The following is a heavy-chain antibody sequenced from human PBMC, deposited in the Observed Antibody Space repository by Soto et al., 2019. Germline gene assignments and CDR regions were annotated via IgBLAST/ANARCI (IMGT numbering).Heavy chain of an antibody. CDR1: GYTFSNFW. Sequence: PGESLKISFRCSGYTFSNFWIAWVRHLPGKGLEWMGIIYPGDHETRYSPSFHGKVTISADKSINTAYLQWSSLEASDSAFYYCARSPRSSPYFDYWGQGALVTVSS. D-gene: IGHD6-13*01. J-gene: IGHJ4*02. CDR3: ARSPRSSPYFDY. V-gene: IGHV5-51*01. CDR2: IYPGDHET.